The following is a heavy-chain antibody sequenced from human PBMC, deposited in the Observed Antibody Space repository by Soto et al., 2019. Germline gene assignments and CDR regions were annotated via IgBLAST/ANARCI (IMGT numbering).Heavy chain of an antibody. CDR1: GGSISSGDYY. V-gene: IGHV4-31*03. CDR2: IYSSGST. J-gene: IGHJ3*02. Sequence: QVQLQESGPGLVKPSQTLSLTCTVSGGSISSGDYYWSWIRHPGKGLEWIGYIYSSGSTYYNPSLKSRVTISADTSKNQFSLRLSSVTAADTAVYYCVRDYDYDTSRNDAFDIWGQGTMVTVSS. CDR3: VRDYDYDTSRNDAFDI. D-gene: IGHD3-22*01.